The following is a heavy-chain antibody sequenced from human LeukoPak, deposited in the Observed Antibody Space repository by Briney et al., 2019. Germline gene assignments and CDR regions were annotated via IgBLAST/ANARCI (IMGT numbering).Heavy chain of an antibody. CDR3: AKVTATVLKGGFFDF. J-gene: IGHJ4*02. Sequence: GGSLRLSCAASEFTFSTYSMNWVRQAPGKGLEWVSSISSGSTYIYYADSVKGRFTISRDNAKNSLYLQMNSLRAEDMALYYCAKVTATVLKGGFFDFWGQGSLVTVSS. V-gene: IGHV3-21*04. CDR1: EFTFSTYS. D-gene: IGHD4-23*01. CDR2: ISSGSTYI.